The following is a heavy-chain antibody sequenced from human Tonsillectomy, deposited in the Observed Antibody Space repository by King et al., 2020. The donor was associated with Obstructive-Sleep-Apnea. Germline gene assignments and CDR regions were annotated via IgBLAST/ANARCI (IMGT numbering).Heavy chain of an antibody. Sequence: QVQLVESGGGLVKPGGSLRLSCAASGFTFSDYYMAWIRQAPGKGLEWVSYISSSDSTIYYADSVKGRFTISRDNAKNSLYLQMNSLRAEETAVYYCSTPWKYSTDLLTFDASGQGTLVTVSS. CDR3: STPWKYSTDLLTFDA. CDR1: GFTFSDYY. J-gene: IGHJ4*02. D-gene: IGHD2/OR15-2a*01. V-gene: IGHV3-11*01. CDR2: ISSSDSTI.